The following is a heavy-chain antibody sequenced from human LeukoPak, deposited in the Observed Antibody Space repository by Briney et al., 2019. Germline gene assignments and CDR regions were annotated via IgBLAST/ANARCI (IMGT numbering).Heavy chain of an antibody. V-gene: IGHV4-39*01. D-gene: IGHD6-6*01. Sequence: SETLSLTCAVSGGSISSNSYYWGWIRQPPGKGLEWIGSIYYSGSTYYNPSLKSRVTISVDTPKNQFSLKLSSVTAADTAVYYCARGRTAARPNWFDPWGQGTLVTVSS. J-gene: IGHJ5*02. CDR3: ARGRTAARPNWFDP. CDR1: GGSISSNSYY. CDR2: IYYSGST.